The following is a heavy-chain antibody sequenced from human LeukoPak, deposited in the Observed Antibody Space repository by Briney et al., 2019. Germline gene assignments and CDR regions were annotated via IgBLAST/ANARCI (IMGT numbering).Heavy chain of an antibody. CDR3: AKDRAQGVPFRVIDH. J-gene: IGHJ1*01. V-gene: IGHV3-9*01. D-gene: IGHD2-21*01. CDR2: VSWNSGTI. CDR1: GFAFDDHA. Sequence: PGMSLRLSCAASGFAFDDHALHWVRQAPGKGLEWVSGVSWNSGTIGYGESVGGRFTTSRDNAKNSLFLQMDSLRPEDTGLYYCAKDRAQGVPFRVIDHWGQGTLVTVTS.